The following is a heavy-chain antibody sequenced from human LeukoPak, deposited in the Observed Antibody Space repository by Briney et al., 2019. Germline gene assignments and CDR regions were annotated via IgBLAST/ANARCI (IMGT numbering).Heavy chain of an antibody. J-gene: IGHJ4*02. D-gene: IGHD6-19*01. CDR2: IYHSGST. V-gene: IGHV4-4*02. CDR3: ARGYSSGWYNY. CDR1: GGSISSSNY. Sequence: SETLSLTCAVSGVSGGSISSSNYWSWVRQPPGKGLEWIGEIYHSGSTNYNPSLKSRVTISVDKSKNQFSLKLSSVTAADTAVYYCARGYSSGWYNYWGQGTLVTVSS.